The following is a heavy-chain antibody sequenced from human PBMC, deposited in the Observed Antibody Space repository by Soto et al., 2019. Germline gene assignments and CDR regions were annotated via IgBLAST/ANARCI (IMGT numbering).Heavy chain of an antibody. V-gene: IGHV1-69*17. CDR3: ARDTHSAGGWFDT. Sequence: QVQLVQSGAEVKKPGSSVKVSCKASGGTSRSLSITWVRQPPGQGLEWMGGITPPFGIPNYPQKFQGRLTITADKSTGTAYLELSSLRSEDTAVYYCARDTHSAGGWFDTWGRGTLVTVSS. D-gene: IGHD2-15*01. CDR1: GGTSRSLS. CDR2: ITPPFGIP. J-gene: IGHJ5*02.